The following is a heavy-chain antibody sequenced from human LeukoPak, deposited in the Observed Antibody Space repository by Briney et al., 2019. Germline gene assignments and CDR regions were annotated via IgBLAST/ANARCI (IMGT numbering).Heavy chain of an antibody. CDR2: ISSSTSTFDTV. CDR3: ARDAIAASGTCNY. D-gene: IGHD6-25*01. V-gene: IGHV3-48*01. Sequence: TGGSLRLSCAASGFMFNRYSFNWVRQAPGKGLEWISYISSSTSTFDTVYYADSVKGRFTLSRDNAKNSLYLQMDSLRAEDTAVYYCARDAIAASGTCNYWGQGTLVTVSS. J-gene: IGHJ4*02. CDR1: GFMFNRYS.